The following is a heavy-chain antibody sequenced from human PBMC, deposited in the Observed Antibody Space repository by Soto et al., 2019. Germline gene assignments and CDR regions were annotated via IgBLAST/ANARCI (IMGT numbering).Heavy chain of an antibody. Sequence: SETLSLTCTVSGGSISSYYWSWIRQPPGKGLEWIGYIYYSGSTNYNPSLKSRVTISVDTSKNQFSLKLSSVTAADTAVYYCAKVAIDSSGYYFDYWGQGSLVTVSS. CDR1: GGSISSYY. V-gene: IGHV4-59*01. J-gene: IGHJ4*02. CDR2: IYYSGST. CDR3: AKVAIDSSGYYFDY. D-gene: IGHD3-22*01.